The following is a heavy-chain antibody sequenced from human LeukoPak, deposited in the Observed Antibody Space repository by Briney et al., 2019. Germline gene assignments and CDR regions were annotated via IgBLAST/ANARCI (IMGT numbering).Heavy chain of an antibody. J-gene: IGHJ4*02. D-gene: IGHD6-13*01. V-gene: IGHV4-34*01. CDR2: IYHSGST. CDR3: ARSRAAAGSYLFDL. Sequence: PSETLSLTCAVYGGSFSGYYWSWIRQPPGKGLEWIGEIYHSGSTNYNPSLQSRVTISVDKSKNQFSLKLSSVTAADTAVYYCARSRAAAGSYLFDLWGQGTLVTVSS. CDR1: GGSFSGYY.